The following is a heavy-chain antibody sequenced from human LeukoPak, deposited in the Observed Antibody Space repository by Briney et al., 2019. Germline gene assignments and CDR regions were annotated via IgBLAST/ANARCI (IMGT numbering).Heavy chain of an antibody. CDR3: ARASSWFGVVDV. Sequence: GGSLRLSCAASGFTFSSYAMHWVRQAPGKGLEWVAVISYDGSNKYYADSVKGRFTISRDNSKNTLYLQMNSLRAEDTAVYYYARASSWFGVVDVWGQGTTVTVSS. J-gene: IGHJ6*02. D-gene: IGHD3-10*01. CDR2: ISYDGSNK. V-gene: IGHV3-30-3*01. CDR1: GFTFSSYA.